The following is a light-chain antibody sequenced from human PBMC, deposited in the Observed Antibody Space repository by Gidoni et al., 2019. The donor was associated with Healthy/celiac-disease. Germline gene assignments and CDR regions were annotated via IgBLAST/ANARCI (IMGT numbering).Light chain of an antibody. J-gene: IGKJ1*01. CDR3: QQYYSTPRT. CDR1: QSVLYSSNNKNY. CDR2: WAS. V-gene: IGKV4-1*01. Sequence: DIVMTQSPDSLAVSLCERATLTRKSSQSVLYSSNNKNYLAWYQQKPGPPPKLLSYWASTREPGVPDRFSCSRSGTAFTFTISSLQAEDVSVYYFQQYYSTPRTFGQGTKVEIK.